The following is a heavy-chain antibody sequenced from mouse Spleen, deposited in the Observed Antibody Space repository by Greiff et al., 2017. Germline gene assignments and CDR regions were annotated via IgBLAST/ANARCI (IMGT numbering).Heavy chain of an antibody. J-gene: IGHJ2*01. Sequence: VQLQQSGAELVRPGTSVKVSCKASGYAFTNYLIEWVKQRPGQGLEWIGVINPGSGGTNYNEKFKGKATLTADKSSSTAYMQLSSLTSEDSAVYFCARRDGNYEDYFDYWGQGTTLTVSS. V-gene: IGHV1-54*01. D-gene: IGHD2-1*01. CDR1: GYAFTNYL. CDR3: ARRDGNYEDYFDY. CDR2: INPGSGGT.